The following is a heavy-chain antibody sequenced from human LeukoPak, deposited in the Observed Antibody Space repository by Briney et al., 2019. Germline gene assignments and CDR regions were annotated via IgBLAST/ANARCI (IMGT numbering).Heavy chain of an antibody. D-gene: IGHD3-22*01. CDR3: ARQGRSGSYSAFSWFDP. CDR1: GYTFTSYG. CDR2: ISAYNGNT. J-gene: IGHJ5*02. V-gene: IGHV1-18*01. Sequence: ASVKVSCKASGYTFTSYGISWVRQAPGQGLEWMGWISAYNGNTNYAQKLQGRVTMTTDTSTSTVYMELSSLRSEDTAVYCCARQGRSGSYSAFSWFDPWGQGTLVTVSS.